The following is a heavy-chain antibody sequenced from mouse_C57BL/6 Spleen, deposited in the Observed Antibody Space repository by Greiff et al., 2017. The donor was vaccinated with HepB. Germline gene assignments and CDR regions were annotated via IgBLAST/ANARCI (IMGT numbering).Heavy chain of an antibody. Sequence: VQLQQSGPELVKPGASVKISCKASGYAFSSSWMNWVKQRPGKGLEWIGRIYPGDGDTNYNGKFKGKATLTADKSSSTAYMQLSSLTSEDSAVYFCAREGYNWYFDVWGTGTTVTVSS. J-gene: IGHJ1*03. V-gene: IGHV1-82*01. CDR1: GYAFSSSW. D-gene: IGHD2-2*01. CDR2: IYPGDGDT. CDR3: AREGYNWYFDV.